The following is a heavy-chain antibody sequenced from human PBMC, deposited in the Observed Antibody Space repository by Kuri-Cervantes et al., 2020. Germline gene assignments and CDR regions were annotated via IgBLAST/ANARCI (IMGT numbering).Heavy chain of an antibody. CDR2: SSWNSGSI. CDR3: AKAEGGSYWGLYYYYGMDV. D-gene: IGHD1-26*01. J-gene: IGHJ6*02. Sequence: SLKISCAASGFNFDDYAMHLVRQAPGKGLEWVSGSSWNSGSIGYADSAKGRFTISRDNAKNSLYLQMNSLRAEDTALYYCAKAEGGSYWGLYYYYGMDVWGQGTTVTVSS. V-gene: IGHV3-9*01. CDR1: GFNFDDYA.